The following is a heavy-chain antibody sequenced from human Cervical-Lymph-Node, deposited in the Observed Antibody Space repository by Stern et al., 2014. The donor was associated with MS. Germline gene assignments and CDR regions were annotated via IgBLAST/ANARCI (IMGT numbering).Heavy chain of an antibody. CDR3: ARDPLAETTNNWYGFDY. J-gene: IGHJ4*02. CDR2: IWYDGSDK. V-gene: IGHV3-33*01. Sequence: VQLVESGGGVVQPGRSLRLSCAASGFTFSSLGMHWVRQAPGKGLEWLAVIWYDGSDKYYADSVKGRFTISRDNSKNTLYLQMNSLRAEDTAVYYCARDPLAETTNNWYGFDYWGQGTLVTVSS. CDR1: GFTFSSLG. D-gene: IGHD1-1*01.